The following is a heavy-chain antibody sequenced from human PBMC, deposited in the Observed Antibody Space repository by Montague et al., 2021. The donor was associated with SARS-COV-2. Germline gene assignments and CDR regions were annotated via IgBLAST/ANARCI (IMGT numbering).Heavy chain of an antibody. CDR3: ARGPYSGYDLGELDY. Sequence: SLRLSCAASGFTFSSYSMNWVRQAPGKGLEWVSSISSSSSYIYYADSVNGRFTISRDNAKNSLYLQMNSLRAEDTAVYYCARGPYSGYDLGELDYWGQGPLVTGSS. CDR1: GFTFSSYS. V-gene: IGHV3-21*01. J-gene: IGHJ4*02. CDR2: ISSSSSYI. D-gene: IGHD5-12*01.